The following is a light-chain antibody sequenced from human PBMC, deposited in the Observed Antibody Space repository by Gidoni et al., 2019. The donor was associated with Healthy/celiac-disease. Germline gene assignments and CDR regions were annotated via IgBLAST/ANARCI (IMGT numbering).Light chain of an antibody. CDR2: GAS. CDR3: QQYNNWPQT. V-gene: IGKV3-15*01. CDR1: QSLSSN. J-gene: IGKJ1*01. Sequence: EIVMTQSPPTLSVSPGERATLSCRASQSLSSNLAWYQQKPGQAPRVLTYGASTRATGIPARFSGSGSRTEFTLTISSLQSEDFAVYYCQQYNNWPQTFGQGTKVEIK.